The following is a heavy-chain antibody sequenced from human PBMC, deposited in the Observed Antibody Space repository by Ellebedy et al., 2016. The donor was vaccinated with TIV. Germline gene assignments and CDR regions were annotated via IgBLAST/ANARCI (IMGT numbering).Heavy chain of an antibody. J-gene: IGHJ2*01. D-gene: IGHD3-10*01. CDR2: IYYSGST. V-gene: IGHV4-59*01. Sequence: SETLSLTCTVSGGSISSYYWSWIRQPPGKGLEWIGYIYYSGSTNYNPSLKSRVTISVDTSKNQFSLKLSSVTAADTAVYYCARKYYGSGSQITYWYFDLWGRGTLVTVSS. CDR1: GGSISSYY. CDR3: ARKYYGSGSQITYWYFDL.